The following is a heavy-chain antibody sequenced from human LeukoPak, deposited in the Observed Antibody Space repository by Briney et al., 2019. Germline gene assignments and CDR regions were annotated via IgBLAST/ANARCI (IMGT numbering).Heavy chain of an antibody. D-gene: IGHD3-10*01. V-gene: IGHV1-8*01. J-gene: IGHJ5*02. Sequence: ASVKLSCKASGYTFTSYNINWVRQATGQGLEWMGWMNPNSGNTGYAQKFQGRVTMTRNTSISTAYMELSSLRSEDTAVYYCARVSSRDLRQPRLLWFGELLDRGFDPWGQGTLVTVSS. CDR2: MNPNSGNT. CDR3: ARVSSRDLRQPRLLWFGELLDRGFDP. CDR1: GYTFTSYN.